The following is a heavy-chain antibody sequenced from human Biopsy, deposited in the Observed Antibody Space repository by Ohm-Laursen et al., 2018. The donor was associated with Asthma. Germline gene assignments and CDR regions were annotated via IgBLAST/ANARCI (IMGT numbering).Heavy chain of an antibody. CDR2: TSFDGSNK. J-gene: IGHJ4*02. CDR3: AKDVFPGWELRRGPDY. D-gene: IGHD1-26*01. V-gene: IGHV3-30*18. Sequence: SLRLSCAASGFTSSNYGMHWVRQAPGKGLDWVAVTSFDGSNKNYTDSVKGRFTISRDNSRNTLHLQMNSLRAEDTAVYYCAKDVFPGWELRRGPDYWGQGTLVTVSS. CDR1: GFTSSNYG.